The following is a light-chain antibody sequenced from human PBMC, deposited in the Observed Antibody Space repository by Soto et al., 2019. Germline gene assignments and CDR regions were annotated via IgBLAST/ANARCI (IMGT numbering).Light chain of an antibody. CDR3: QQYGTSPYT. Sequence: EIVLTQYPGTLSLSPGERATLSCRASQSVTSSYLAWYQQKPGQAPRLLIYGASSRATGIPDRFRGSGSGADFTLTITRLEPEDFAVYYCQQYGTSPYTFGPGTKVDI. CDR1: QSVTSSY. V-gene: IGKV3-20*01. J-gene: IGKJ3*01. CDR2: GAS.